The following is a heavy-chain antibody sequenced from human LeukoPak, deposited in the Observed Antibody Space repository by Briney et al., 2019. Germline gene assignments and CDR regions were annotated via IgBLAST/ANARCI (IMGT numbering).Heavy chain of an antibody. D-gene: IGHD6-19*01. CDR3: AKDKEGYSSGWTDEPSSYGMDV. V-gene: IGHV3-48*01. CDR1: GFTFSSHS. CDR2: ISDSSSAI. Sequence: AGGSLRLSCAASGFTFSSHSMRWVRQAPGKGLEWVSYISDSSSAIYYADSVKGRFTISKDNAKNSLYLQMNSLRAEDTAVYYCAKDKEGYSSGWTDEPSSYGMDVWGQGTTVTVSS. J-gene: IGHJ6*02.